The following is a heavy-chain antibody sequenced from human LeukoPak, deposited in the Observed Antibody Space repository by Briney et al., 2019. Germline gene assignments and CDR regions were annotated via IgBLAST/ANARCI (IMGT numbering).Heavy chain of an antibody. CDR1: GFTFGDYA. J-gene: IGHJ4*02. Sequence: GGSLRLSCTASGFTFGDYALTWVRQAPGQGLEWVGFIRSNAYGGTTEYPASVKGRFTISRDDSKSIAYLQMNSLKTEDTAVYCCTRVMYYDGRGYYYGGFDYWGQGTLVTVSS. V-gene: IGHV3-49*04. D-gene: IGHD3-22*01. CDR2: IRSNAYGGTT. CDR3: TRVMYYDGRGYYYGGFDY.